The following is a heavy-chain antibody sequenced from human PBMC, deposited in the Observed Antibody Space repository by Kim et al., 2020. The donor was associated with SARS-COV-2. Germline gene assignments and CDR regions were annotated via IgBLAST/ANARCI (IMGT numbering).Heavy chain of an antibody. V-gene: IGHV4-39*01. CDR2: IYYSGST. J-gene: IGHJ3*02. D-gene: IGHD2-15*01. CDR1: GGSISSSSYY. Sequence: SETLSLTCTVSGGSISSSSYYWGWIRQPPGKGLEWIGSIYYSGSTYYNPSLKSRVTISVDTSKNQFSLKLSSVTAADTAVYYCARRELGYCSGGSCYGAFDIWGQGTMVTVSS. CDR3: ARRELGYCSGGSCYGAFDI.